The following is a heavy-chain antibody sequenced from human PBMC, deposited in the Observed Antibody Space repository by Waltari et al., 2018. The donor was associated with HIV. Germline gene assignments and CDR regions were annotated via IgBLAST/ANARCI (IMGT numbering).Heavy chain of an antibody. V-gene: IGHV3-7*01. D-gene: IGHD1-26*01. CDR2: IKDDGSEK. CDR3: ARIGTFPHNYAIDF. Sequence: EVQLMESGGGLVQSGGSLRLSCAASGFTFTTYWMSWVRQTPGKGVEWVAYIKDDGSEKYYMGSVKGRFTISRDNAKNSMFLQMNSLRAEDTAVYYCARIGTFPHNYAIDFWGQGTTVTVSS. J-gene: IGHJ6*02. CDR1: GFTFTTYW.